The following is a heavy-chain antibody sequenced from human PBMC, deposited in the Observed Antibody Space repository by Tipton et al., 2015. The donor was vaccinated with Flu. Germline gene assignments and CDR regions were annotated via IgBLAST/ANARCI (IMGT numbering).Heavy chain of an antibody. CDR2: IYYSGSA. Sequence: TLSLTCTVSGGSISSYCWSWIRQPPGKGLEWIGYIYYSGSANYNPSLKSRVTISVDTSKNQFSLELSSVTAADTAVYYCARYGTYDGSRYFQHWGQGTLVTVSS. CDR1: GGSISSYC. D-gene: IGHD1-26*01. V-gene: IGHV4-59*01. J-gene: IGHJ1*01. CDR3: ARYGTYDGSRYFQH.